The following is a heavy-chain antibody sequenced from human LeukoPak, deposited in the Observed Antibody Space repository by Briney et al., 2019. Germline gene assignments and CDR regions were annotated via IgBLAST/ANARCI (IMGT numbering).Heavy chain of an antibody. V-gene: IGHV1-18*01. J-gene: IGHJ4*02. CDR1: GYTFTSYG. CDR2: ISAYNGNT. Sequence: ASVKVSCKASGYTFTSYGISWVRQAPGQGLEWTGWISAYNGNTNYAQKLQGRVTMTTDTSTSTAYMELRSLRSDDTAVYYRARAAYCSSTSCYTPTYFDYWGQGTLVTVSS. D-gene: IGHD2-2*02. CDR3: ARAAYCSSTSCYTPTYFDY.